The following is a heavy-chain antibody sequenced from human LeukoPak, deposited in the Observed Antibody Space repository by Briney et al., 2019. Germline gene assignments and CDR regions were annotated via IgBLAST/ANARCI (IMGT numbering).Heavy chain of an antibody. J-gene: IGHJ6*02. CDR2: IKQDGSEK. CDR1: GFTFSSYW. Sequence: QSGGSLRLSCAASGFTFSSYWMSWVRQAPGKGLEWVANIKQDGSEKYYVESVKGRFTISRDNAKNSLYLQMNSLRAEDTAVYYCARGTIADMVRGVIIYYYYYGMDVWGQGTTVTVSS. V-gene: IGHV3-7*04. D-gene: IGHD3-10*01. CDR3: ARGTIADMVRGVIIYYYYYGMDV.